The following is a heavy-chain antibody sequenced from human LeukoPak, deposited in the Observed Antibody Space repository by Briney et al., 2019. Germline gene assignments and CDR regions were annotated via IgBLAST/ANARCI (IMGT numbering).Heavy chain of an antibody. V-gene: IGHV3-11*06. CDR2: ISSSSSYT. Sequence: GGSLRLSCAASGFTFSDYYMSWIRQAPGKGLEWVSYISSSSSYTNYADSVKGRFTISRGNAKNSLYLQMNSLRAEDTAVYYCARDGRSGPNWFDPWGQGTLVTVSS. J-gene: IGHJ5*02. D-gene: IGHD7-27*01. CDR3: ARDGRSGPNWFDP. CDR1: GFTFSDYY.